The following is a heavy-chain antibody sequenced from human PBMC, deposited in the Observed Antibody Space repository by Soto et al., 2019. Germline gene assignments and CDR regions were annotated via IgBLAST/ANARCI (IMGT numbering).Heavy chain of an antibody. Sequence: QVHLQQWGAGLLKASETLSLTCAVYGGSFSGYHWSWIRQPPGKGLEWIGEINHSGSSNCNPSLKGRVTMSVDTSKNQFSLELSSVTAADTAVYYCARGRGSYDFWSGYYRSNAFDFWGQGTMVTVSS. CDR3: ARGRGSYDFWSGYYRSNAFDF. CDR2: INHSGSS. CDR1: GGSFSGYH. V-gene: IGHV4-34*01. J-gene: IGHJ3*01. D-gene: IGHD3-3*01.